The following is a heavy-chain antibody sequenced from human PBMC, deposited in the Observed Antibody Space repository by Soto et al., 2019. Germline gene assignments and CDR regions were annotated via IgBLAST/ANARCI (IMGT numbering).Heavy chain of an antibody. CDR3: AMTHVDTAMGPFDY. Sequence: SVKVSCKASGGTFSSYAISWVRQAPGQGLEWMGGIIPIFGTANYARKFQGRVTITADESTSTAYMELSSLRSEDTAVYYCAMTHVDTAMGPFDYWGQGTLVTVSS. CDR1: GGTFSSYA. CDR2: IIPIFGTA. D-gene: IGHD5-18*01. J-gene: IGHJ4*02. V-gene: IGHV1-69*13.